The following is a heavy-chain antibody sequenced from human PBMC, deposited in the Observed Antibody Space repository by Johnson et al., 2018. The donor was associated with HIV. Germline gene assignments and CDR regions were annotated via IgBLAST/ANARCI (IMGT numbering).Heavy chain of an antibody. CDR2: IGTAGDT. CDR1: GFTFSSYA. Sequence: VQLVESGGGLVQPGGSLRLSCAASGFTFSSYAMHWVRQATGKGLEWVSAIGTAGDTSYPGSVKGRFTISRENAKNSLYLQMNSLRAEDTAVYYCARAGARAFDIWGQGTMVTVSS. CDR3: ARAGARAFDI. J-gene: IGHJ3*02. D-gene: IGHD1-26*01. V-gene: IGHV3-13*01.